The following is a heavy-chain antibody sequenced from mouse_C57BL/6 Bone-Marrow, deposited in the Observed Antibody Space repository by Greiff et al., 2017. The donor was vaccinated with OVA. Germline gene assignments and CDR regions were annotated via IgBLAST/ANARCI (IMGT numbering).Heavy chain of an antibody. Sequence: QVQLKESGAELVKPGASVKMSCKASGYTFTTYPIEWMKQNHGKSLEWIGNFHPYNDDTKYNEKFKGKATLTVEKSSSTVYLELSRLTSEDSAVYYCARQGYSNYGRYFDVWGTGTTVTVSS. CDR3: ARQGYSNYGRYFDV. CDR1: GYTFTTYP. D-gene: IGHD2-5*01. J-gene: IGHJ1*03. CDR2: FHPYNDDT. V-gene: IGHV1-47*01.